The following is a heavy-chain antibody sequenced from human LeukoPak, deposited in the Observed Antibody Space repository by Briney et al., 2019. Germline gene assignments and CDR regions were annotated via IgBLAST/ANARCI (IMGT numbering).Heavy chain of an antibody. CDR3: ASSYNNSWYDY. CDR1: GGSISSGNYY. D-gene: IGHD6-13*01. Sequence: SETLSLTCTVSGGSISSGNYYWSWIRQPPGKGLEWIGYIYYSGSTNYNPSLKSRVTISVDTSKNQFSLKLTSVTAADTAIYYCASSYNNSWYDYWGQGILVTVSS. CDR2: IYYSGST. J-gene: IGHJ4*02. V-gene: IGHV4-61*01.